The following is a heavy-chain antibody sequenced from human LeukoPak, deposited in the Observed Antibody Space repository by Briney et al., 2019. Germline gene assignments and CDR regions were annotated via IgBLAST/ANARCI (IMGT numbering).Heavy chain of an antibody. CDR2: ISGSGGST. CDR3: AKSHSGSYYDFDY. D-gene: IGHD1-26*01. Sequence: GGSLRLSCAASGFTSSNYAMHWVRQAPGKGLEWVSAISGSGGSTYYADSVKGRFTISRDNSKNTLYLQMNSLRAEDTAVYYCAKSHSGSYYDFDYWGQGTLVTVSS. J-gene: IGHJ4*02. V-gene: IGHV3-23*01. CDR1: GFTSSNYA.